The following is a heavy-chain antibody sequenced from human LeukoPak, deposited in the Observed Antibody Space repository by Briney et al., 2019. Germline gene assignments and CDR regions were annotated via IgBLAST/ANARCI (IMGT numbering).Heavy chain of an antibody. CDR2: IFPSGGEI. V-gene: IGHV3-23*01. Sequence: GGSLRLSCAASGFTVSSYGMHWVRQPPGKGLEWVSSIFPSGGEIHYADSVRGRFTISRDNSKSTLSLQMNSLRAGDTAIYYCATYRQVLLPFESWGQGTLVTVSS. D-gene: IGHD2-8*02. J-gene: IGHJ4*02. CDR3: ATYRQVLLPFES. CDR1: GFTVSSYG.